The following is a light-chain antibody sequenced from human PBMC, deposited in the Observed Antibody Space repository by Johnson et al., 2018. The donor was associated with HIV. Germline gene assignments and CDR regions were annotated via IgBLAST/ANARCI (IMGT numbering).Light chain of an antibody. CDR1: SSNIGSNY. CDR2: EDN. Sequence: QSVLTQPPSVSAAPGQKVTISCSGSSSNIGSNYVSWYQQFQGAAPKLLIYEDNKRPSGIPDRFSGSKSGTSATLGITGLQTGDEADYYCATWDSSLSGYVFGTGTKVTVL. J-gene: IGLJ1*01. CDR3: ATWDSSLSGYV. V-gene: IGLV1-51*02.